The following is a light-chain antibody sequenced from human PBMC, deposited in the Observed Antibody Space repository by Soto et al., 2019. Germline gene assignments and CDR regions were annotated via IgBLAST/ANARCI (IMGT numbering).Light chain of an antibody. J-gene: IGLJ1*01. CDR3: SSYTDRNNIV. Sequence: QSALTQSPSASGSPGQSVTISCTGTSSDIGGYNSVSWYQQHPGKAPKVMIYDVSKRPSGVPDRFSGSKSGNTASLTVSALQAEDEADYYCSSYTDRNNIVFGTGTKHTVL. CDR2: DVS. V-gene: IGLV2-8*01. CDR1: SSDIGGYNS.